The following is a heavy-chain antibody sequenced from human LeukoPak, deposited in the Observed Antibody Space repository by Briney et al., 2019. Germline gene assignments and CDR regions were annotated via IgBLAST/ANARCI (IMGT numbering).Heavy chain of an antibody. J-gene: IGHJ4*02. D-gene: IGHD1-26*01. CDR2: IYSGGST. V-gene: IGHV3-53*01. CDR3: VGRSGTYSGFDY. Sequence: GGSLRLSCAASGFTFNNYALSWVRQAPGKGLEWVSVIYSGGSTFYADSVKGRFTISRDNSKNTLYLQMNSLRTEDTAVYYCVGRSGTYSGFDYWGQGTLVTVSS. CDR1: GFTFNNYA.